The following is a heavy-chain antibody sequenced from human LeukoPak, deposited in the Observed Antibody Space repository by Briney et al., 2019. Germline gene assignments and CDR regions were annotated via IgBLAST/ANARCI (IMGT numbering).Heavy chain of an antibody. J-gene: IGHJ4*02. CDR3: ARTLYDSSGYNGGRFDY. CDR2: IDWDDDK. D-gene: IGHD3-22*01. V-gene: IGHV2-70*11. Sequence: SGPALVKPTQTLTLTCTFSGFSLSTSGMCVSWIRQPPGKALEGLARIDWDDDKYYSTSLKTRLTISKDPSKNQVVLTMTNMDPVDTATYYCARTLYDSSGYNGGRFDYWGQGTLVTVSS. CDR1: GFSLSTSGMC.